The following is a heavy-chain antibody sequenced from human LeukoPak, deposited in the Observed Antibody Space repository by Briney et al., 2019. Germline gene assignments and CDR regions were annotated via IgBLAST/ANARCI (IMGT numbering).Heavy chain of an antibody. Sequence: KSGGSLRLSCAASGFTFSSYSMNWVRQGPGKGREWVSAIISSSSYIYYADSVKGRFTISRDNAKNSLYLQMNSLRAEDTAVYYCAAQSSRGSGYYFAGGASYFDYWGQGTLVTVSS. V-gene: IGHV3-21*01. CDR2: IISSSSYI. D-gene: IGHD3-22*01. CDR1: GFTFSSYS. J-gene: IGHJ4*02. CDR3: AAQSSRGSGYYFAGGASYFDY.